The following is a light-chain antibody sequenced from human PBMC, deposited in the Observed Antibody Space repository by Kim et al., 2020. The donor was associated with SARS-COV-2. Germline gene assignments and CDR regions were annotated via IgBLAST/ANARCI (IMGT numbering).Light chain of an antibody. CDR1: QTVTSY. V-gene: IGKV3-11*01. CDR2: DTS. Sequence: LSPGERATLSCRASQTVTSYLSWYQQKPGQAPRLLIYDTSNRATGVPTRFSGSGSGTDFTLTISSLEPEDSAVYYCQQRYNWPSTFGQGTRLEIK. J-gene: IGKJ5*01. CDR3: QQRYNWPST.